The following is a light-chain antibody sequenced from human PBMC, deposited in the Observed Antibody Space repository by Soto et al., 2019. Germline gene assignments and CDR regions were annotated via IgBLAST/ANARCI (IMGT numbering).Light chain of an antibody. Sequence: DLVMTQSPLSLPVTPGEPASISCRSSQSLLHSNAYNYLHWYLQKSGQSPQLLTSLGSNRASGVPDMLSGSGSGTDLTLKISRVEVEAVGVYYCMQPLQTPLTFGGGTKVEIK. CDR3: MQPLQTPLT. CDR1: QSLLHSNAYNY. V-gene: IGKV2-28*01. CDR2: LGS. J-gene: IGKJ4*01.